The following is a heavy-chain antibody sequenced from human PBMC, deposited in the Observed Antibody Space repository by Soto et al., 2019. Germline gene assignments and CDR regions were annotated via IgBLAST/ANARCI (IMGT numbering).Heavy chain of an antibody. CDR3: AKQVYGGNPSPFGS. Sequence: PSETLSLTCTVSGGSISGYYWSWIRQPPGKGLEWIGYIYYSGSSNYNPSLKSRVTISLDTSKNQFSLRLRSVTAADTAIYFCAKQVYGGNPSPFGSWGQGTLVTVSS. J-gene: IGHJ4*02. CDR2: IYYSGSS. V-gene: IGHV4-59*01. CDR1: GGSISGYY. D-gene: IGHD4-17*01.